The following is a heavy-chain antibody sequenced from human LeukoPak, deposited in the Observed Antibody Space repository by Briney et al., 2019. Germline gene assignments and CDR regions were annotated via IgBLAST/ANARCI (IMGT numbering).Heavy chain of an antibody. CDR2: ISSSSSYI. J-gene: IGHJ6*03. Sequence: PGGSLRLSCAASGFTFSSYSMNWVRQAPGKGLEWVSSISSSSSYIYYADSVKGRFTISRDNAKNSLYLQMNSLRAEDTAVYYCARHGDSDSDYYYYYYMDVWGKGTTVTVSS. CDR1: GFTFSSYS. CDR3: ARHGDSDSDYYYYYYMDV. V-gene: IGHV3-21*01. D-gene: IGHD4-17*01.